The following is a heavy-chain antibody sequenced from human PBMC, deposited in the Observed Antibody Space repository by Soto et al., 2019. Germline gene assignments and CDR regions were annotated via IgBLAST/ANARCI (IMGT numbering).Heavy chain of an antibody. CDR2: IFYSGTT. CDR3: ARRTDYGDYSDAFDV. V-gene: IGHV4-39*01. J-gene: IGHJ3*01. Sequence: QLQLQESGPGLVKPSETLSLTCTASGDTISSSDYYWGWIRQPPGRGLEWIGNIFYSGTTYYNPSLKSRVTISVDTSSNQFSLKLSSVTAADTAVYYCARRTDYGDYSDAFDVWGHGSMVTVSS. D-gene: IGHD4-17*01. CDR1: GDTISSSDYY.